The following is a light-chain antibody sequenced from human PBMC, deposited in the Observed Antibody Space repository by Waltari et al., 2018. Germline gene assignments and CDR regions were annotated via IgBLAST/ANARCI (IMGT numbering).Light chain of an antibody. CDR3: SSQSTRNGVI. Sequence: QSALTQPASVSGSPGQSITISCTGSSSDVGGDDSASWYEDHPGQAPKLIIDDVNKRPSGVSDRFSGSKSGNTASLTISGLQAEDEATFYCSSQSTRNGVIFGGGTKVTVL. CDR1: SSDVGGDDS. J-gene: IGLJ2*01. V-gene: IGLV2-14*03. CDR2: DVN.